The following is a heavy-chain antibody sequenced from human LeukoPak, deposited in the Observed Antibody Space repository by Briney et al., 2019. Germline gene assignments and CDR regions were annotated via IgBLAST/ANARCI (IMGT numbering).Heavy chain of an antibody. V-gene: IGHV1-2*04. J-gene: IGHJ3*02. D-gene: IGHD2-15*01. CDR2: INPNSGGT. CDR1: GYTFTGYY. CDR3: ARGFYCSGGSCYADAIDM. Sequence: ASVKVSCKASGYTFTGYYMHWVRQAPGQGLEWMGWINPNSGGTNYAQKFQGWVTMTRDTSISIVYMNLSSLKSDDTAVYYCARGFYCSGGSCYADAIDMWGQGTTVTVSS.